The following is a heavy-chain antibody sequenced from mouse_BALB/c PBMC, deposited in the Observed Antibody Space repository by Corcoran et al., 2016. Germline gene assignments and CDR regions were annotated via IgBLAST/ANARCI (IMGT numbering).Heavy chain of an antibody. J-gene: IGHJ3*01. CDR2: INPYNGGT. D-gene: IGHD1-1*01. V-gene: IGHV1-18*01. CDR3: ARDYYGSRYVFAY. CDR1: GYSFTGYT. Sequence: ELQLHQSGPELVKPAASMSISCPASGYSFTGYTLSWVKQRHGKNLEVIGLINPYNGGTSYNQKFKGKTTLTVDKSSSTAYMELLSLTSEDSAVYYCARDYYGSRYVFAYWGQGMLVTVSA.